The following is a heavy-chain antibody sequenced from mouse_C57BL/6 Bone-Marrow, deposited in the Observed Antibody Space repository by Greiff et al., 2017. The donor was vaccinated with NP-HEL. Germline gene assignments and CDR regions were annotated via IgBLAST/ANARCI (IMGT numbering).Heavy chain of an antibody. CDR3: ARNGDGKRELGY. CDR2: IDPSDSYT. J-gene: IGHJ2*01. Sequence: VKLQQPGAELVMPGASVKLSCKASGYTFTSYWMHWVKQRPGQGLEWIGKIDPSDSYTNYNQKFKGKSTLTVDKSSSTAYMQLSSLTSEDSAVYYCARNGDGKRELGYWGQGTTLTVSS. D-gene: IGHD2-1*01. CDR1: GYTFTSYW. V-gene: IGHV1-69*01.